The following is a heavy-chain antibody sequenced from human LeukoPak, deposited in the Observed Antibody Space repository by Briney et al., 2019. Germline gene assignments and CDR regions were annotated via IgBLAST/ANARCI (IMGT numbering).Heavy chain of an antibody. Sequence: SETLSLTCTVSGGSISSSSYYWGWIRRPPGKGLEWIGSIYYSGSIYYNPSLKSRVTISVDTSKNQFSLKLSSVTAADTAVYYCARDVVGATSLDYWGQGTLVTVSS. CDR3: ARDVVGATSLDY. D-gene: IGHD1-26*01. J-gene: IGHJ4*02. V-gene: IGHV4-39*02. CDR2: IYYSGSI. CDR1: GGSISSSSYY.